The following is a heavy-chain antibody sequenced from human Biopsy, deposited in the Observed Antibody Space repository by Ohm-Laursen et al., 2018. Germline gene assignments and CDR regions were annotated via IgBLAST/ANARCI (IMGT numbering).Heavy chain of an antibody. Sequence: GTLSLTCTVSGDSITSYFWNWIRQPPGKGLEWIGYISDTGTTNYNPSLRGRVAMSVDTSKNQFSLQLTSVTAADTAMFFCARLFRLDDYWNDDPPDGFDVWGQGTMVTVSS. CDR1: GDSITSYF. CDR2: ISDTGTT. V-gene: IGHV4-59*01. D-gene: IGHD3-3*01. CDR3: ARLFRLDDYWNDDPPDGFDV. J-gene: IGHJ3*01.